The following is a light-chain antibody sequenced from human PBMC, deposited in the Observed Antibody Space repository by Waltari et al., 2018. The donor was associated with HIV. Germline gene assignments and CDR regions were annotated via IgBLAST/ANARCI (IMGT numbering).Light chain of an antibody. Sequence: DIVMTQSPLSLSVTPGEPASISCRSSQSLLKSNGYMYLDWYLQKPVQSPQLLIYLGSNRASGVPDRFSVIGSATDFTLKISRVEAEDAGIYYCMQALESPLTFGGGTRVEIK. CDR1: QSLLKSNGYMY. CDR2: LGS. V-gene: IGKV2-28*01. CDR3: MQALESPLT. J-gene: IGKJ4*01.